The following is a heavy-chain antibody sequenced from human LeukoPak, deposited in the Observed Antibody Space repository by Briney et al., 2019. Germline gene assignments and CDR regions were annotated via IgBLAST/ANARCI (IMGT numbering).Heavy chain of an antibody. CDR2: IYYSGST. CDR3: ASRGYGGYGWFDP. CDR1: GGPISSYY. Sequence: PSETLSLTRTVPGGPISSYYWRWIRPPPGEGLEWIGFIYYSGSTNYNPSLKSRVTISVDTSKNQFSLKLSSVTAADTAVYYCASRGYGGYGWFDPWGQGTLVTVSS. J-gene: IGHJ5*02. D-gene: IGHD4-17*01. V-gene: IGHV4-59*08.